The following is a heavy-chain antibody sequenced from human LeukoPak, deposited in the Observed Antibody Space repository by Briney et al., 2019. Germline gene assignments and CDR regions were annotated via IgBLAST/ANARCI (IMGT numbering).Heavy chain of an antibody. CDR3: ATGQQQWLVIEYFQH. CDR2: FDPEDGET. J-gene: IGHJ1*01. Sequence: ASVKVSCDVSGYTLTELSMHWVRQAPGKGLEWMGSFDPEDGETIYAQKFQGRVTMTEDTSTDTAYMELSSLRSEDTAVYYCATGQQQWLVIEYFQHWGQGTLVTVSS. V-gene: IGHV1-24*01. D-gene: IGHD6-19*01. CDR1: GYTLTELS.